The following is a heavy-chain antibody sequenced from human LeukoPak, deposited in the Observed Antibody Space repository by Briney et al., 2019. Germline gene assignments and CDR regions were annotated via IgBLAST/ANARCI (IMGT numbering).Heavy chain of an antibody. CDR2: VSGNGGRT. CDR3: AKDPGYSSSWNFDP. CDR1: GFTFSSYA. D-gene: IGHD6-13*01. V-gene: IGHV3-23*01. Sequence: GGSLRLSCAASGFTFSSYAMNWVRQVPGKGLEWVSGVSGNGGRTDYADSVKGRFTISRDNSKNTLYLQMNSLRAEDTAVYYCAKDPGYSSSWNFDPWGQGTLVTVSS. J-gene: IGHJ5*02.